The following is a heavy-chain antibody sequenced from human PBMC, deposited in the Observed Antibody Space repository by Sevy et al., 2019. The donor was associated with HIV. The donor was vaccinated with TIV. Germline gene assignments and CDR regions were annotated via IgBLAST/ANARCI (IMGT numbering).Heavy chain of an antibody. J-gene: IGHJ4*02. CDR2: ISSNGGST. V-gene: IGHV3-64D*06. CDR1: GFTFSSYA. Sequence: GGSLRLSCSASGFTFSSYAMHWIRQAPGKGLEYVSAISSNGGSTYYADSVKGRFTISRDNSKNTLYLQMSSLRAEDTAVYYCVKLSLITGTTGYFDYWGQGTLVTVSS. D-gene: IGHD1-7*01. CDR3: VKLSLITGTTGYFDY.